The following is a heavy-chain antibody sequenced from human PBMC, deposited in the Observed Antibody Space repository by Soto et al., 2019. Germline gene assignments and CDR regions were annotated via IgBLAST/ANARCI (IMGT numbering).Heavy chain of an antibody. Sequence: EVQLLDSGGDLAQPGGSLRLSCAASGFTFSNYAMSWVRQAPGKGLEWVSGISASGRDTYYADSVKDRFTISRDSSKNTLYLQMNSLRAEDTAIYYCAKGKPSGWYYFDYWGQGTLVTVSS. V-gene: IGHV3-23*01. CDR2: ISASGRDT. CDR1: GFTFSNYA. J-gene: IGHJ4*02. D-gene: IGHD6-19*01. CDR3: AKGKPSGWYYFDY.